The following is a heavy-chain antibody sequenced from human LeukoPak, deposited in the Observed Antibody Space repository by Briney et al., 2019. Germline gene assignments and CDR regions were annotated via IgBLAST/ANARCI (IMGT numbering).Heavy chain of an antibody. J-gene: IGHJ6*02. CDR1: GGTFSSYA. V-gene: IGHV1-69*04. D-gene: IGHD3-10*01. CDR3: ARTTMVRGVITYNYYYYYGMDV. CDR2: IIPILGIA. Sequence: GASVKVSCKAAGGTFSSYAISWVRQAPGQGLEWMRRIIPILGIANYAQKFQGRVTITADKSTSTAYMELSSLRSEDTAVYYCARTTMVRGVITYNYYYYYGMDVWGRGTTVTVSS.